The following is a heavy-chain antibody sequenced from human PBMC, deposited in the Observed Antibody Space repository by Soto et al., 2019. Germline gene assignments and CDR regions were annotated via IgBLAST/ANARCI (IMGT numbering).Heavy chain of an antibody. Sequence: SETLSLTCAAYGGSFSGYYWSWIRQPPGKGLEWIGEINHSGSTNYNPSLKSRVTISVDTSKNQFSLKLSSVTAADTAVYYCARKSDYDFWSGYYGQNWFDPWGQGTLVTVSS. CDR2: INHSGST. CDR1: GGSFSGYY. V-gene: IGHV4-34*01. J-gene: IGHJ5*02. CDR3: ARKSDYDFWSGYYGQNWFDP. D-gene: IGHD3-3*01.